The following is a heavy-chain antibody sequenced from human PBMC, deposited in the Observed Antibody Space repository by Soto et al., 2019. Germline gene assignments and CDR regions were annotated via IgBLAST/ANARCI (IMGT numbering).Heavy chain of an antibody. CDR2: ILSSGST. Sequence: SETLSLTCTVSGGSINTFYWSWVRQPAGKGLEWIGRILSSGSTSFNPSLESRVAMSVDTSKNHFSLNLSSVTAADMAVYYCAREGSYSAYNFAHGIQLWSFDFWGQGALVTVSS. D-gene: IGHD5-12*01. V-gene: IGHV4-4*07. CDR3: AREGSYSAYNFAHGIQLWSFDF. J-gene: IGHJ4*02. CDR1: GGSINTFY.